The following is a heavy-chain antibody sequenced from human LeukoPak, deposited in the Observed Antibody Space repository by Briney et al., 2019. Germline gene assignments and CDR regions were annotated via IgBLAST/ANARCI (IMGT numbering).Heavy chain of an antibody. J-gene: IGHJ4*02. Sequence: VSVRVSCKASGYTFTGYDINWVRQAPGQGLEWMGWMNPNTGDTGYAQKFQGRVTMTRNSSIDTAYMELSGLRSEDTAVYYCTRGSLSGSSRDYWGQGTLLTVSS. CDR2: MNPNTGDT. V-gene: IGHV1-8*01. D-gene: IGHD1-26*01. CDR1: GYTFTGYD. CDR3: TRGSLSGSSRDY.